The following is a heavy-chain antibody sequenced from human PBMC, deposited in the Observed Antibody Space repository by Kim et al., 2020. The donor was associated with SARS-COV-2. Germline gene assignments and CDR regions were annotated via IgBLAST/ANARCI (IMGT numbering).Heavy chain of an antibody. Sequence: SVKVSCKASGGTFSSYAISWVRQAPGQGLEWMGRIIPILGIANYAQKFQGRVTITADKSTSTAYMELRSLRSEDTAVYYCASWGGIQLWGYYYGMDVWGQGTTVTVSS. J-gene: IGHJ6*02. V-gene: IGHV1-69*04. CDR2: IIPILGIA. CDR1: GGTFSSYA. D-gene: IGHD5-18*01. CDR3: ASWGGIQLWGYYYGMDV.